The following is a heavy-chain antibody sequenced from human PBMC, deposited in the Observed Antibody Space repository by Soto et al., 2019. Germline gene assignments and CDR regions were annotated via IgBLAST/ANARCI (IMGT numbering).Heavy chain of an antibody. V-gene: IGHV3-21*01. J-gene: IGHJ6*02. CDR1: GFTFSTYS. D-gene: IGHD1-20*01. CDR3: ARWVLGNWNYNGMDV. CDR2: ISSRSDI. Sequence: PGGSLRLSCVGSGFTFSTYSINWVRQAPGKGLEWVSSISSRSDIYYADSVKGRFTISRDNAKNSLYLQMNSLRAEDTAVYYCARWVLGNWNYNGMDVWGQGTTVTVSS.